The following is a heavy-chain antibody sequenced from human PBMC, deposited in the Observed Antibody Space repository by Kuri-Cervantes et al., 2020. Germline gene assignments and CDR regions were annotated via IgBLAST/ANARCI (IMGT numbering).Heavy chain of an antibody. CDR1: GYTFTGYY. Sequence: SVKVSCKASGYTFTGYYVHWVRQAPGQGLEWMGGLNPTFNIPNYAQKFQGRVTITTDESTGTAYMELSSLRSEDTAVYYCVRAYYYDSSGYSPRYWYFDLWGRGTLVTVSS. CDR2: LNPTFNIP. CDR3: VRAYYYDSSGYSPRYWYFDL. D-gene: IGHD3-22*01. V-gene: IGHV1-69*05. J-gene: IGHJ2*01.